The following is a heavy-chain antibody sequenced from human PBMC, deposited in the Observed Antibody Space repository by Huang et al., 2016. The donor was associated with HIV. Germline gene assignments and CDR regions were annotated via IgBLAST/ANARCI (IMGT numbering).Heavy chain of an antibody. J-gene: IGHJ5*02. CDR2: CGYRGST. D-gene: IGHD3-10*01. Sequence: QLQLQESGPGLVKPSETLSLTCTVSGGSISSSSYYWGWIRQPPGKGLEWIGSCGYRGSTYYNPSIKSPVTIAVDKSKNQFYLKLSAVTAADTAVYYCARHLWFGESGAWFDPWGQGTLVTVSS. CDR3: ARHLWFGESGAWFDP. CDR1: GGSISSSSYY. V-gene: IGHV4-39*01.